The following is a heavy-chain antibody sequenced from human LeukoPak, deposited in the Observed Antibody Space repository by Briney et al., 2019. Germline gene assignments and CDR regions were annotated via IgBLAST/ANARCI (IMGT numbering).Heavy chain of an antibody. J-gene: IGHJ5*02. D-gene: IGHD6-13*01. CDR2: ISSSSSYI. Sequence: GGSLRLSCAASGFTFSSYSMNWVRQAPGKGLEWVSSISSSSSYIYYADSVKGRFTISRDNAKNSLYLQMNSLRAEDTAVYYCAKLNGLRGIAAAGGNNWFDPWGQGTLVTVSS. CDR3: AKLNGLRGIAAAGGNNWFDP. CDR1: GFTFSSYS. V-gene: IGHV3-21*01.